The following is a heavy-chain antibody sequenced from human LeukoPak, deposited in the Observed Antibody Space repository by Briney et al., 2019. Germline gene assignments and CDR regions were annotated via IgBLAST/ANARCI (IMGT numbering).Heavy chain of an antibody. J-gene: IGHJ4*02. V-gene: IGHV4-59*01. CDR2: IYYSGST. CDR3: ARRFSSSWGNFDY. Sequence: SETLSLTCTVSGVSISSYYWSWIRLPPGKGLEWIGYIYYSGSTNYNPSLESRVTISVDTSKNQFSLKLSSVTAADTAVYYCARRFSSSWGNFDYWGQGTLVTVSS. CDR1: GVSISSYY. D-gene: IGHD6-13*01.